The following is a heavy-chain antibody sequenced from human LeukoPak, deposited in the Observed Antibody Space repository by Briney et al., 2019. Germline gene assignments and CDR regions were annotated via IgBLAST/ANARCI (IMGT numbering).Heavy chain of an antibody. Sequence: GGSLRLSCAASGFTFSSYEMNWVRQAPGKGLEWVSYISSSTSTIYYADSVKGRFTISRDNAKNSLYLQMNSLRAEDTAVYYCARGDKVVAADYYYYMDVWGKGTTVTISS. J-gene: IGHJ6*03. V-gene: IGHV3-48*03. CDR3: ARGDKVVAADYYYYMDV. CDR2: ISSSTSTI. CDR1: GFTFSSYE. D-gene: IGHD2-15*01.